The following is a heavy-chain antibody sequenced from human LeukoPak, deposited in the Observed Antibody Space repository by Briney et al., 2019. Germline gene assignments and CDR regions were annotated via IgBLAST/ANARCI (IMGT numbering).Heavy chain of an antibody. CDR1: GFTFRNHG. V-gene: IGHV3-33*01. CDR2: IWYDGSNQ. J-gene: IGHJ2*01. D-gene: IGHD3-3*01. CDR3: VRDRSARYFDF. Sequence: GGSLRLSCAASGFTFRNHGMYWVRQAPGKGLEWVAIIWYDGSNQYYGDSVKGRFTISRDNSKNMLYLQMNSLRAEDTALYYCVRDRSARYFDFWGRGTLATVSS.